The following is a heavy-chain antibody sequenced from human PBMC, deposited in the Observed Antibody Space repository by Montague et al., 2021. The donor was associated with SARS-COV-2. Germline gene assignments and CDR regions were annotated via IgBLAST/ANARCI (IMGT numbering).Heavy chain of an antibody. CDR3: ARSRFVVVPAAMSFGHSYFDP. CDR2: AYHNGRT. D-gene: IGHD2-2*01. V-gene: IGHV4-59*01. J-gene: IGHJ5*02. CDR1: GGSIGTNY. Sequence: SETRSLTCSVSGGSIGTNYWSWIRQPPGGGREWIGYAYHNGRTNXNPSLRGRVTMSLDTSKNQFSLNVTSVTAADTAVYHCARSRFVVVPAAMSFGHSYFDPWGQGRLATVSS.